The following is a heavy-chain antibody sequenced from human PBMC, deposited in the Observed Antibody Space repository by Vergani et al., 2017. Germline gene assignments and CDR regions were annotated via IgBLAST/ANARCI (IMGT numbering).Heavy chain of an antibody. D-gene: IGHD2-2*01. CDR1: GGTFSSYA. V-gene: IGHV1-69*01. CDR2: IIPIFGTA. J-gene: IGHJ4*02. CDR3: ARSEQHCSSTSCYATYYFDY. Sequence: QVQLVQSGAEVKKPGSSVKVSCKASGGTFSSYAISWVRQAPGQGLEWMGGIIPIFGTANYAQKFQGRVTITADESTGTAYMELSSLRAEDTAVYYCARSEQHCSSTSCYATYYFDYWGQGTLVTVSS.